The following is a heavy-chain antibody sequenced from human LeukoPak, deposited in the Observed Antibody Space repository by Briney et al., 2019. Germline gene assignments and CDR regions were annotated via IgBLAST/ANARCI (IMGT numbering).Heavy chain of an antibody. D-gene: IGHD3-10*01. Sequence: PGGSLRLSCAASGFTVSSNYMSWVRQAPGKGLEWVSVIYSGGSTGYADSVKGRFTISRDNSKNTVYLQVSSLRAEDTAVYYCARYVVRGALDYWGQGTLVTVSS. CDR3: ARYVVRGALDY. J-gene: IGHJ4*02. CDR2: IYSGGST. CDR1: GFTVSSNY. V-gene: IGHV3-53*01.